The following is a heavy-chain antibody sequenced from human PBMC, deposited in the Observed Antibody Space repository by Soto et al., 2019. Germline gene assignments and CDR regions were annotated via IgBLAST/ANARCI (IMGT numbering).Heavy chain of an antibody. V-gene: IGHV1-58*01. D-gene: IGHD3-3*01. CDR3: AADSPDFWSGSDLYYYYYYGMDV. CDR2: IVVGSGNT. Sequence: SVKVSCKSSGFTFTSSSVQWVRQARGQRLECIGWIVVGSGNTNYAQKFQERITITRDMSTSTAYMELSSLRSEDTAVYYCAADSPDFWSGSDLYYYYYYGMDVWGQGTTVTVSS. CDR1: GFTFTSSS. J-gene: IGHJ6*02.